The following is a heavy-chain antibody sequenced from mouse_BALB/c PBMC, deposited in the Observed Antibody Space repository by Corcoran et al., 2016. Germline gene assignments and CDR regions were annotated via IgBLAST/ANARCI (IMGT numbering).Heavy chain of an antibody. D-gene: IGHD2-9*01. CDR3: ARDLLWLRHAMDY. CDR2: INTYTGEP. Sequence: QIQLVQSGPELKKPGETVKISCKASGYTFTNYGMNWVKQAPGKGLKWMGWINTYTGEPTYADDFKGRFAFSLETSASTAYLQINNLKNEDTATYFCARDLLWLRHAMDYWGQGTSVTVSS. J-gene: IGHJ4*01. CDR1: GYTFTNYG. V-gene: IGHV9-3-1*01.